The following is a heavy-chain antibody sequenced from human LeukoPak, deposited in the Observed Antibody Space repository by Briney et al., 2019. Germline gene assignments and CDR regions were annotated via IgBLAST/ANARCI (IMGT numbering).Heavy chain of an antibody. D-gene: IGHD6-19*01. CDR1: GFTFSSYW. CDR3: ARDGASVGYSSGWYVGDFDY. J-gene: IGHJ4*02. CDR2: IKQDGSEK. Sequence: GGSLRLSCAASGFTFSSYWMSWVRQAPGKGLEWVANIKQDGSEKYYVDSVKGRFTISRDNAKNSLYLQMNSLRAEDTAVYYCARDGASVGYSSGWYVGDFDYWGQGTLVTVSS. V-gene: IGHV3-7*01.